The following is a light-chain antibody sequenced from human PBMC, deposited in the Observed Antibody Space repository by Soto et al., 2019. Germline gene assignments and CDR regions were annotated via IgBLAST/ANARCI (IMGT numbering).Light chain of an antibody. CDR2: GAS. J-gene: IGKJ4*02. V-gene: IGKV3-20*01. CDR3: QQYGSSPLT. CDR1: QSVSSSY. Sequence: EIALTQSPGTLSLSPGERATLSCRASQSVSSSYLAWYQLKPGQAPRLFIYGASSRATGIPDRCSGSGSGTDFTLTISILAAEYFAVYYCQQYGSSPLTFGGGTKVEIK.